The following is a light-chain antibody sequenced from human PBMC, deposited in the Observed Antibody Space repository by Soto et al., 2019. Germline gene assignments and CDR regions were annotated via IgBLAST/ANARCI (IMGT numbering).Light chain of an antibody. J-gene: IGLJ1*01. CDR1: SSDVGGYEY. CDR3: SSYTSSSARV. V-gene: IGLV2-14*01. Sequence: QSVLTQPASVSGSPGQSITISCTGTSSDVGGYEYVSWYQQHPGKAPKVMISEVSRRPSGGSSRFSGSKSGNTASLTISGLQADDEADYYCSSYTSSSARVFGTGTKLTVL. CDR2: EVS.